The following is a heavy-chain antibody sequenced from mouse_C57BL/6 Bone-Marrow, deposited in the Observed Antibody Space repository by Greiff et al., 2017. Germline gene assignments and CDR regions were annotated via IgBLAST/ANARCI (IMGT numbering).Heavy chain of an antibody. CDR3: ARSPITTVVATH. V-gene: IGHV1-53*01. D-gene: IGHD1-1*01. CDR2: INPSNGGT. Sequence: QVHVKQSGTELVKPGASVKLSCKASGYTFTSYWMHWVKQRPGQGLEWIGNINPSNGGTNYNEKFKSKATLTVDKSSSTAYMQLSSLTSEDSAVYYCARSPITTVVATHWGQGTTLTVSS. J-gene: IGHJ2*01. CDR1: GYTFTSYW.